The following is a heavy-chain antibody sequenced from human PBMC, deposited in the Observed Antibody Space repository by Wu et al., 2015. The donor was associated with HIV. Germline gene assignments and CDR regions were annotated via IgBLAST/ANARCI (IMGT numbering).Heavy chain of an antibody. J-gene: IGHJ4*03. CDR1: GATFTSFV. CDR2: ISPLFGTP. V-gene: IGHV1-69*05. CDR3: ARGTLSLVRGAHGASDT. D-gene: IGHD3-10*01. Sequence: QVHLEQSGAEVKKSGSSVKVSCKASGATFTSFVITWVRQAPGQGLEWMGGISPLFGTPDYAQKFQERITITTDKSTSTAYLELSSLRSEDSAIYYCARGTLSLVRGAHGASDTWGQGTLVTVSS.